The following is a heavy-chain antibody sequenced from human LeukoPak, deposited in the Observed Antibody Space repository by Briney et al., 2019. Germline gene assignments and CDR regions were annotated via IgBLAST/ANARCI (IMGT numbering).Heavy chain of an antibody. J-gene: IGHJ4*02. V-gene: IGHV3-66*01. CDR1: GFTVSSNY. Sequence: GGSLRLSCAASGFTVSSNYMSWVRQAPGKGLEWVSVIYSGGSTYYADSVKGRFTISRDNSKNTLYLQMNSLRAEDTAVYYCARDGASGRYFDFRGQGTLVTVSS. CDR3: ARDGASGRYFDF. CDR2: IYSGGST. D-gene: IGHD3-9*01.